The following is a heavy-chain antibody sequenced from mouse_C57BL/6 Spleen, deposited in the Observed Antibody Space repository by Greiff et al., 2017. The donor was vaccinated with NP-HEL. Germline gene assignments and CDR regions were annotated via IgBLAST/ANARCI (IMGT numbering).Heavy chain of an antibody. D-gene: IGHD2-10*02. V-gene: IGHV1-53*01. CDR1: GYTFTSYW. Sequence: VQLQQPGTELVKPGASVKLSCKASGYTFTSYWMHWIGNINPSNGGTNYNEKFKSKATLTVDKSSSTAYMQLSSLTSEDSAVDYCARWGYGNYVGYFDVWGTGTTVTVSS. CDR2: INPSNGGT. J-gene: IGHJ1*03. CDR3: ARWGYGNYVGYFDV.